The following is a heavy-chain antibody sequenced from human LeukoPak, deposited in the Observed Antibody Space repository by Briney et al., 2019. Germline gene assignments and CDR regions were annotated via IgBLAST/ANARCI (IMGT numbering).Heavy chain of an antibody. CDR3: ARPAVTTEFDYYYYGMDV. J-gene: IGHJ6*02. CDR1: GGSFSGYY. V-gene: IGHV4-34*01. Sequence: PSETLSLTCAVYGGSFSGYYWSWIRQPPGKGLEWIGEINHSGSTNYNPSLKSRVTISVDTSKNQFSLKLSSVAAADTAVYYCARPAVTTEFDYYYYGMDVWGQGTTVTVS. CDR2: INHSGST. D-gene: IGHD4-17*01.